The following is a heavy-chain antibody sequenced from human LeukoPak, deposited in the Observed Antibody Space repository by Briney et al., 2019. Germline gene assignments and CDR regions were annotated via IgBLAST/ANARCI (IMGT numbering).Heavy chain of an antibody. CDR1: GYSFTNYW. D-gene: IGHD6-6*01. J-gene: IGHJ6*03. CDR3: ARHSSSSMGRVPPYYYYYMDV. CDR2: IYSGGSDS. V-gene: IGHV5-51*01. Sequence: GESLKISCKGFGYSFTNYWIGWVRQMPGKGLEWMGIIYSGGSDSRYSPSFQGQATFSADKSISTAYLQWSSLKASDTAMYYCARHSSSSMGRVPPYYYYYMDVWGKGTTVTVSS.